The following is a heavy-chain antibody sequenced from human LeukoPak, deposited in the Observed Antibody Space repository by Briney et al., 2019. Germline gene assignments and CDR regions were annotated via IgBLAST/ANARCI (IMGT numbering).Heavy chain of an antibody. Sequence: ASVTVSCKASGYTFRSYDITWVRQAPGQGIEWMGWISPNNGNTNYAQKFQGRVTMTTDTPTSTAYMEMRSLRSDDTAVYYCARDRDSSGWHVADYWGQGTLVTVSS. V-gene: IGHV1-18*01. CDR2: ISPNNGNT. CDR1: GYTFRSYD. D-gene: IGHD6-19*01. CDR3: ARDRDSSGWHVADY. J-gene: IGHJ4*02.